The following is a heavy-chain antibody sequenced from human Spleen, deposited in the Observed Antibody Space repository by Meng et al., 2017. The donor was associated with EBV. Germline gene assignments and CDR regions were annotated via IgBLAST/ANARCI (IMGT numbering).Heavy chain of an antibody. J-gene: IGHJ4*02. CDR1: GFSLTTYGVG. Sequence: QITLKESGPTPVKPTQTLTLPCTFSGFSLTTYGVGVGWIRQPPGKALEWLALIYWDDDKRYRPSLRSRLTIAKDTSKNQVLLTMTNVDPVDTATYYYAHRPPYNSGWAHFDYWGQGTLVTVSS. D-gene: IGHD6-19*01. CDR3: AHRPPYNSGWAHFDY. V-gene: IGHV2-5*02. CDR2: IYWDDDK.